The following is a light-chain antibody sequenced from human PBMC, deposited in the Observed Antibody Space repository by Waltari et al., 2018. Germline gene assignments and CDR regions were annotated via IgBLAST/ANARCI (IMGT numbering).Light chain of an antibody. Sequence: EIVLTQSPGTLSLSPGERATLSCRASQSVSSSYLAWYQQKPGQAPRLLIYGASSRATGIPDRFSGSWSGTDFTLTLSRLEPEDFAVYYCQQYGSSPNTFGQGTKLEIK. J-gene: IGKJ2*01. CDR2: GAS. CDR1: QSVSSSY. CDR3: QQYGSSPNT. V-gene: IGKV3-20*01.